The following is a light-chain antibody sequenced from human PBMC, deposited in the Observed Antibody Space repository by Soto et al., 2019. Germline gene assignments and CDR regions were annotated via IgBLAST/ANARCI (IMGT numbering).Light chain of an antibody. V-gene: IGKV3-15*01. CDR1: QSVGSY. CDR2: LTS. Sequence: EIVMTQSPATLSVSPGERATLSGRASQSVGSYLTWYQQKPGQAPRLLIYLTSTRATGVPARFSGSGSGTEFTLTISSLQSDDSAVYYCQQHNGWPLTFGGGTKVDIK. J-gene: IGKJ4*01. CDR3: QQHNGWPLT.